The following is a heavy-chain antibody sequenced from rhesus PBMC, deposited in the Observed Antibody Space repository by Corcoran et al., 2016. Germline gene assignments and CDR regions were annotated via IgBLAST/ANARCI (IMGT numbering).Heavy chain of an antibody. V-gene: IGHV3-16*01. J-gene: IGHJ4*01. CDR3: NREWLDY. Sequence: EVQLVESEGGLVQPGGSLRLSCAASGFTFSDYWMSWVRPAPGKGLDWVGRIKNKVDGGTSAYAESGKGRFTISRDDSKNTLYLQRNSLKTEDTAVYYCNREWLDYWGQGVLVTVSS. CDR2: IKNKVDGGTS. CDR1: GFTFSDYW.